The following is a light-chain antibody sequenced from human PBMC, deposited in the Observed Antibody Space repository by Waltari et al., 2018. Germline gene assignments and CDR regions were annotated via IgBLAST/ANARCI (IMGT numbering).Light chain of an antibody. J-gene: IGKJ2*01. Sequence: EIVMTQSPATLSVSPGERATLSCRASQSVSSNLAWYQQKPGQAPRLLIYGASSLQSGVPSRFSGSGSGTDFTLTISSLQPEDFATYYCQQSYSTPMYTFGQGTKLEIK. CDR2: GAS. V-gene: IGKV3-15*01. CDR1: QSVSSN. CDR3: QQSYSTPMYT.